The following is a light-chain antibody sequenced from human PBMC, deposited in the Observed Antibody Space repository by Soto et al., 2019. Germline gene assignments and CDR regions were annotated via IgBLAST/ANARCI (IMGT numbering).Light chain of an antibody. Sequence: EIVLTHSPATLSLSPGEIATLSCRASQSVSSYLAWYHQKPGQAPRLLIYDASNRATGIPARFSGSGSGTDFTLTISSLEPEDFAVYYCQQRSNWLWTFGQGTKVDIK. CDR3: QQRSNWLWT. V-gene: IGKV3-11*01. CDR2: DAS. CDR1: QSVSSY. J-gene: IGKJ1*01.